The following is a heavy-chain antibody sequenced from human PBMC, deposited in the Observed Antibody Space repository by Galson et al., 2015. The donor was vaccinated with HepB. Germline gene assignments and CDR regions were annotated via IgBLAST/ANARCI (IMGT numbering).Heavy chain of an antibody. Sequence: SLRLSCAASGFTLSDYGMHWVRQAPGKGLEWIAVIWFDGSVKYYADSVKGRFTISRDNSKNTLYLQMNRLRAEDRAVYYCAKEGARVAGGTAFYFDSWGQGILVTVSS. J-gene: IGHJ4*02. CDR2: IWFDGSVK. CDR1: GFTLSDYG. D-gene: IGHD6-13*01. V-gene: IGHV3-33*06. CDR3: AKEGARVAGGTAFYFDS.